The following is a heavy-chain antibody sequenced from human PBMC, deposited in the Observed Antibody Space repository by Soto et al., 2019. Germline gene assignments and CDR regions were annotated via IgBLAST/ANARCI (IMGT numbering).Heavy chain of an antibody. CDR1: GYSFASYW. CDR2: IYPGDSDT. V-gene: IGHV5-51*01. D-gene: IGHD6-19*01. CDR3: ARHRGYGSGWINGEHSSYYYGMHV. Sequence: GEALKSSGKGSGYSFASYWIGWMRQMPGKGLEWMGIIYPGDSDTRYSPSFQGQVTISADKSISTAYLQWSSLKASDTAMYYCARHRGYGSGWINGEHSSYYYGMHVRGQGPPVSVSS. J-gene: IGHJ6*02.